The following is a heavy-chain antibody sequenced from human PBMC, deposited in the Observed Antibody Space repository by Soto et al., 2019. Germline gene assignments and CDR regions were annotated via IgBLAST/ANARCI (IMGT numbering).Heavy chain of an antibody. J-gene: IGHJ4*02. CDR3: ARGAYCGGDCYTHFDY. CDR1: GFTFSSYG. D-gene: IGHD2-21*02. CDR2: IWYDGSNK. V-gene: IGHV3-33*01. Sequence: QVQLVESGGGVVQPGRSLRLSCAASGFTFSSYGMHWVRQAPGKGLEWVAVIWYDGSNKYYADSVKGRFTISRDNSKDTVYLQMNRLRAEDTAVYYGARGAYCGGDCYTHFDYWGQGTLVTVSS.